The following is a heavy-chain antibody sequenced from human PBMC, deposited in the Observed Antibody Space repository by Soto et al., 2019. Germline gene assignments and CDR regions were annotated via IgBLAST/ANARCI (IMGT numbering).Heavy chain of an antibody. CDR2: IYYSGTT. D-gene: IGHD1-26*01. Sequence: PSETLSLTCTVSGGSISSSIYYWVWIRQPPGKGLEWIGSIYYSGTTYYNPSLKSRVTISVDTSKNQFSLKLRSVTAADTAVYYCARQSPDYLGSVGWFDPWGQGTLVTVSS. V-gene: IGHV4-39*01. J-gene: IGHJ5*02. CDR3: ARQSPDYLGSVGWFDP. CDR1: GGSISSSIYY.